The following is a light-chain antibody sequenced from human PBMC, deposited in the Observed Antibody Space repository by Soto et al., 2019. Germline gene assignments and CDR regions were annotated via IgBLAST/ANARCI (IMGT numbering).Light chain of an antibody. J-gene: IGKJ1*01. V-gene: IGKV3-20*01. Sequence: EILMTQSPATLSLSPGERATLSCRASQSVSNNYLAWYQQKPGQAPRLLIYGASNRATGIPDRFSGSGSGTDFTLTISRLEPEDFAVYYCQQYGRSGTFGQGTKVDI. CDR3: QQYGRSGT. CDR1: QSVSNNY. CDR2: GAS.